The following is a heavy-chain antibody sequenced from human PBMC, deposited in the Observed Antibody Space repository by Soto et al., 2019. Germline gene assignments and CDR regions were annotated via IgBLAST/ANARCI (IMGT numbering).Heavy chain of an antibody. Sequence: EVQLVESGGGLVQAGGSLRLSCVASGFTFNIYTMNWVRQAPGKGLEWIAYISGTGWTISYAESVKGLFTVSRDNAKSSLYLQMNSLTYEDTAVYYCAREFNAKAMDVWGQGTTVTVSS. CDR3: AREFNAKAMDV. J-gene: IGHJ6*02. CDR1: GFTFNIYT. V-gene: IGHV3-48*02. CDR2: ISGTGWTI.